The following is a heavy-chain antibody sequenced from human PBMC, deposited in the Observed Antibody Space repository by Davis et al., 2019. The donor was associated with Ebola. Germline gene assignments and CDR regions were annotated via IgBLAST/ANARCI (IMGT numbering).Heavy chain of an antibody. D-gene: IGHD4-17*01. CDR1: GFTFSDYY. Sequence: GGSLRLSCAASGFTFSDYYMSWIRQAPGKGLEWVSYISSSSSYTNYADSVKGRFTISRDNAKNSLYLQMNSLRAEDTAVYYCARDPGYGETGIDPWGQGTLVTVSS. CDR3: ARDPGYGETGIDP. CDR2: ISSSSSYT. J-gene: IGHJ5*02. V-gene: IGHV3-11*06.